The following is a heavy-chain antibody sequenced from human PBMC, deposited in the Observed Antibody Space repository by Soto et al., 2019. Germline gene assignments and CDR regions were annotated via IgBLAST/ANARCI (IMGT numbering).Heavy chain of an antibody. CDR3: ATGPFYGGYQFDY. CDR2: FDPEDGET. Sequence: ASVKVSCKASGYTFTSYYMHWVRQAPGKGLEWMGGFDPEDGETIYAQKFQGRVTMTEDTSTDTAYMELSSLRSEDTAVYYCATGPFYGGYQFDYWGQGTLVTVSS. D-gene: IGHD5-12*01. V-gene: IGHV1-24*01. CDR1: GYTFTSYY. J-gene: IGHJ4*02.